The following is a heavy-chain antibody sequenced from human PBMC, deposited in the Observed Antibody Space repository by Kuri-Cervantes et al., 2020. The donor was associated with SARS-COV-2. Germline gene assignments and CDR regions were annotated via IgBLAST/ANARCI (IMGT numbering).Heavy chain of an antibody. Sequence: GESLKISCAASGFTFSSYSMNWVRQAPGKGLEWVSYISSSSSTIYYADSVKGRFTISRDNAKNSLYLQLNSLRAEDTAVYYCARLLLGADFEVDYWGQGTLVTVSS. CDR2: ISSSSSTI. J-gene: IGHJ4*02. CDR1: GFTFSSYS. D-gene: IGHD3-3*01. V-gene: IGHV3-48*01. CDR3: ARLLLGADFEVDY.